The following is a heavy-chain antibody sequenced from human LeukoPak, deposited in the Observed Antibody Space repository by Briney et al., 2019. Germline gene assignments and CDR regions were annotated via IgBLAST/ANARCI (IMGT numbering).Heavy chain of an antibody. V-gene: IGHV4-59*11. CDR3: ARDGGPYGKPIDY. D-gene: IGHD3-10*01. Sequence: SETLSLTCTVSGGSISSHYWSWIRQPPGRGLEWGGYIYYSGSTNYNPSLKSRVTISVDTSKNQFSLKLSSVTAADTAVYYCARDGGPYGKPIDYWGQGTLVTVSS. CDR1: GGSISSHY. J-gene: IGHJ4*02. CDR2: IYYSGST.